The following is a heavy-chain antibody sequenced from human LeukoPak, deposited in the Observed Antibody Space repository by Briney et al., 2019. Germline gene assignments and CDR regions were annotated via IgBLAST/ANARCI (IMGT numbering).Heavy chain of an antibody. D-gene: IGHD3-10*01. V-gene: IGHV4-34*01. Sequence: SETLSLTCAVYGGSFSGYYWSWIRQPPGKGLEWIGEINHSGSTNYNPSLKSRVTISVDTSKNQFSLKLSSVTAADTAVYYCARVPHYYFGYGYFDTWGQGTRVTVSS. CDR1: GGSFSGYY. J-gene: IGHJ4*02. CDR2: INHSGST. CDR3: ARVPHYYFGYGYFDT.